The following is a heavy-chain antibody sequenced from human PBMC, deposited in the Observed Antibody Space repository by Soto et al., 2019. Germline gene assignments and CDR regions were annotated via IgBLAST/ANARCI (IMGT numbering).Heavy chain of an antibody. CDR3: TRDRWLGVNYYYGMDV. V-gene: IGHV3-48*03. D-gene: IGHD3-10*01. CDR1: GFTFSSYE. Sequence: GGSLRLSCAASGFTFSSYEMNWVRQAPGKGLEWVSYISSSGTTIYYADSVKGRFTISRDNAKNSLSLQMNSLRAEDTAVYYCTRDRWLGVNYYYGMDVWSQGTTVTVSS. J-gene: IGHJ6*02. CDR2: ISSSGTTI.